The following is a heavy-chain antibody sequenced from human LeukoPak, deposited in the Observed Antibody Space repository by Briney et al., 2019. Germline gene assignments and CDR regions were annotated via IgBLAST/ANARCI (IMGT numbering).Heavy chain of an antibody. V-gene: IGHV4-34*01. CDR1: GGSFSGYY. J-gene: IGHJ3*02. D-gene: IGHD5-18*01. CDR3: ARGDVDTAMPDAFDI. Sequence: SETLSLTCAVYGGSFSGYYWSWIRQPPGKGLEWIGEINHSGSTNYNPSLKSRVTISVDTSKNQFSLKLSSVTAADTAVYYCARGDVDTAMPDAFDIWGQGTMVTVSS. CDR2: INHSGST.